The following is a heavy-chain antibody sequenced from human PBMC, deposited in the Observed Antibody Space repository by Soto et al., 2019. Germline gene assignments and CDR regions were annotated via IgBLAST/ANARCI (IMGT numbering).Heavy chain of an antibody. CDR1: GCTLTELS. D-gene: IGHD6-13*01. J-gene: IGHJ4*02. CDR2: FDPEDGET. Sequence: ASVKVSCKVSGCTLTELSMHWVRQAPGKGLEWMGGFDPEDGETIYAQKFQGRVTMTEDTSTDTAYMELSSLRSEDTAVYYCATPPPMGQQLVRDYWGQGTLVTVSS. CDR3: ATPPPMGQQLVRDY. V-gene: IGHV1-24*01.